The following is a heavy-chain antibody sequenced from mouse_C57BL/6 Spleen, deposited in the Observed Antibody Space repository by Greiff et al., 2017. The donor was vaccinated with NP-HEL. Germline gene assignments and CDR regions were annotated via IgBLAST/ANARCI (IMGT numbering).Heavy chain of an antibody. Sequence: QVHVKQSGPGLVAPSQSLSITCTVSGFSLTSYAISWVRQPPGKGLEWLGVIWTGGGTNYNSALKSRLSISKDNSKSQVFLKMNSLQTDDTARYYCARRDITTVVGTDYYAMDYWGQGTSVTVSS. CDR3: ARRDITTVVGTDYYAMDY. V-gene: IGHV2-9-1*01. CDR1: GFSLTSYA. J-gene: IGHJ4*01. CDR2: IWTGGGT. D-gene: IGHD1-1*01.